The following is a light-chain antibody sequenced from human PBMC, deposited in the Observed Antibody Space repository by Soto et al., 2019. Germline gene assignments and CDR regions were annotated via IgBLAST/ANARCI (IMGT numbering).Light chain of an antibody. CDR2: GVT. CDR1: SSDVGGYNY. CDR3: SSYTSASTLLYL. V-gene: IGLV2-14*01. J-gene: IGLJ1*01. Sequence: QSVLTQPASVSGSPGQSITISCTGTSSDVGGYNYVSWYQQHPGIAPKLLIYGVTNRPSGGSTRFSGSKSGNTASLTISGLQAEDEADYHCSSYTSASTLLYLFGTGTKVTVL.